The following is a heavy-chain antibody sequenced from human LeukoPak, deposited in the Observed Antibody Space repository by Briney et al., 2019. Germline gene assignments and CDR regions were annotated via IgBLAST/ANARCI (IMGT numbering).Heavy chain of an antibody. Sequence: EASVKVSCKASGYTFTGYYMHWVRQAPGHGLEWIGWINPNSGGTNYAQKFQGRVTMTRDTSISTAYMELSRLRSDDTAMYYCARERRGGSINWFDPWGQGTLVTVSS. CDR2: INPNSGGT. V-gene: IGHV1-2*02. CDR3: ARERRGGSINWFDP. J-gene: IGHJ5*02. D-gene: IGHD1-26*01. CDR1: GYTFTGYY.